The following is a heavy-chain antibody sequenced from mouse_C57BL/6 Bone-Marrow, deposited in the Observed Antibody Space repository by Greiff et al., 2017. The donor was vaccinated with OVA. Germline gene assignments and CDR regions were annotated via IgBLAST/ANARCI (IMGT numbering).Heavy chain of an antibody. CDR2: IDPENGDT. D-gene: IGHD3-3*01. CDR3: TTGGLFAY. J-gene: IGHJ3*01. V-gene: IGHV14-4*01. CDR1: GFNIKDDY. Sequence: VQLQQSGAELVRPGASVKLSCTASGFNIKDDYMHWVKQRPEQGLEWIGWIDPENGDTEYASKFQGTATITADTSSNTAYLQLSSLTSEDTAVYYCTTGGLFAYWGQGTLVTVSA.